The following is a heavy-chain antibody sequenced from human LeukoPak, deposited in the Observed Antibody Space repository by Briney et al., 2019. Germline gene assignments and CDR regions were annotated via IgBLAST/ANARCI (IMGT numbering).Heavy chain of an antibody. V-gene: IGHV3-23*01. Sequence: PGGSLRLSCAASGFTFSNYAMSWVRQAPGKGLDWVSTISISGGNTYYTDSVKGRFTISRDNSKSTLYLQMNSLRAEDTAVYYCAKVPASLRLYYMDVWGKGTTVTVSS. J-gene: IGHJ6*03. D-gene: IGHD5-12*01. CDR1: GFTFSNYA. CDR3: AKVPASLRLYYMDV. CDR2: ISISGGNT.